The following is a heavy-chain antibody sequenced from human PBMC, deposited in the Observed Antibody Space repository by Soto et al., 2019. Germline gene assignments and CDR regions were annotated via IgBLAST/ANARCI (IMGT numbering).Heavy chain of an antibody. D-gene: IGHD3-9*01. CDR3: AIPTGYRFDY. CDR2: IIPIFGTA. V-gene: IGHV1-69*13. CDR1: GGTFSAHA. Sequence: PVKVSFTACGGTFSAHAFSLGGQAPGQGLEWMGGIIPIFGTANYAQKFQGRVTITADESTSTAYMELSSLRSEDTAVYYCAIPTGYRFDYWGQGTRVTVSS. J-gene: IGHJ4*02.